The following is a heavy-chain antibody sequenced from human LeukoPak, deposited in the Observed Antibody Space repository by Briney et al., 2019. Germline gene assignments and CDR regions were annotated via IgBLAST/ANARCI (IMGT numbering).Heavy chain of an antibody. CDR1: GFTFSIYA. V-gene: IGHV3-23*01. CDR3: ARESYYDFWSGYPYYFDY. CDR2: ISGTSGNT. J-gene: IGHJ4*02. Sequence: GGSLRLSCAASGFTFSIYAMSWVRQAPGKGLEWVSSISGTSGNTYYADSVKGRFAISRDNSKDTLYLQMNSLRAEDTAVYYCARESYYDFWSGYPYYFDYWGQGTLVTVSS. D-gene: IGHD3-3*01.